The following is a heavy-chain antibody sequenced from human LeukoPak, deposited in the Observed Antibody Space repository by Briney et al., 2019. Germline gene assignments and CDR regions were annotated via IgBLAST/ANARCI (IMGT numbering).Heavy chain of an antibody. CDR1: GGSISSHY. V-gene: IGHV4-59*11. Sequence: SETLSLTCTVSGGSISSHYWSWIQQPPGKGLEWIGYIYYSGSTNYNPSLKSRVTISVDTSKNQFSLKLSSVTAADTAVYYCARGPGWWERELLSYFDYWGQGTLVTVSS. D-gene: IGHD1-26*01. J-gene: IGHJ4*02. CDR3: ARGPGWWERELLSYFDY. CDR2: IYYSGST.